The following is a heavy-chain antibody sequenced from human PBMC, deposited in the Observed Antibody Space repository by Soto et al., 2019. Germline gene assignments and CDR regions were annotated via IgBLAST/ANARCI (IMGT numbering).Heavy chain of an antibody. CDR2: IGTSGTNI. CDR1: GFTFTSYE. V-gene: IGHV3-48*03. D-gene: IGHD2-21*01. J-gene: IGHJ4*02. CDR3: AREELNCGGDCFAF. Sequence: LRLSCAASGFTFTSYEFNWVRQAPGKGLGWISYIGTSGTNIYYADSVKGRFTVSRDNAKNALYLQMNSLRAEDTAIYYCAREELNCGGDCFAFWGQGALVTVYS.